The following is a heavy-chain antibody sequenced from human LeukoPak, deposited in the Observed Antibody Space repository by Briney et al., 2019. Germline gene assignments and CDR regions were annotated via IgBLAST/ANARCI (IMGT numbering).Heavy chain of an antibody. Sequence: ASVKVSCKASGYTFTGYYMHWVRQAPGQGLEWMGWISPNSGGTNYAQHFQGWVTMTRDTSISTAYMELSRLRSDDTAVYYCAREAVAGLVYWYFDLWGRGTLVTVSS. D-gene: IGHD6-19*01. CDR3: AREAVAGLVYWYFDL. CDR1: GYTFTGYY. J-gene: IGHJ2*01. CDR2: ISPNSGGT. V-gene: IGHV1-2*04.